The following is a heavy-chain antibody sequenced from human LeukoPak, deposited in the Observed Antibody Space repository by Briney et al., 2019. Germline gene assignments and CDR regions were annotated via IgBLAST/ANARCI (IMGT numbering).Heavy chain of an antibody. J-gene: IGHJ4*02. V-gene: IGHV5-51*01. CDR1: GYSFTSYW. Sequence: HGESLKISCKGSGYSFTSYWIAWVRQMPGKGLEWMGIIYPGDSDTRYSPSFQGQVTISADKSISTAYLQWSSLKASDTAMYFCARHPVGCSSTSCHLDYWGQGTLVTVSS. CDR3: ARHPVGCSSTSCHLDY. CDR2: IYPGDSDT. D-gene: IGHD2-2*01.